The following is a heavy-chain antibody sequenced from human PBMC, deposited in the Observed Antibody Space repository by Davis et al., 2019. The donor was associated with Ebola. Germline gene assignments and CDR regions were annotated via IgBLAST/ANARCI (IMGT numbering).Heavy chain of an antibody. J-gene: IGHJ4*02. CDR3: AKGGDSGANDF. D-gene: IGHD4/OR15-4a*01. V-gene: IGHV3-33*06. CDR2: IWYDGSDK. CDR1: GFTFSGYA. Sequence: GGSLRLSCVASGFTFSGYAMHWVRQAPGKGLEWVAVIWYDGSDKYYADSVTGRFSISRDNSQNKMYLQMNNLRAEDTAIYYCAKGGDSGANDFWGQGILVTVSS.